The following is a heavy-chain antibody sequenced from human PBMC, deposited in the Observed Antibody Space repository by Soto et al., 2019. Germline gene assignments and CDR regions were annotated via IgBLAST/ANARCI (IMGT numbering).Heavy chain of an antibody. Sequence: ASVKVSCKASGYTFTSYGISWVRQAPGQGLEWMGWISAYNGNTNYAQKLQGRVTMTTDTSTSTAYMELRSLRSDDTAVYYCARDQDRVSVTTATTPFDYWGQGTLVTVSS. J-gene: IGHJ4*02. CDR2: ISAYNGNT. CDR3: ARDQDRVSVTTATTPFDY. CDR1: GYTFTSYG. V-gene: IGHV1-18*01. D-gene: IGHD4-17*01.